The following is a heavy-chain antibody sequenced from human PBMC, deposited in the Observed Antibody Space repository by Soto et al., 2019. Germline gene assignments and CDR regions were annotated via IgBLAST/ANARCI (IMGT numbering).Heavy chain of an antibody. Sequence: QVQLVQSGAEVKKPGSSVKVSCKASGGTFSSYTISWVRQAPGQGLEWMGRIIPILGISNYAQKFQGIVTITADKSTSKAYMKLNRLRSEDTAEYYCARDYSRYCSGGSCYHACDTLGQGTIVNVSS. CDR2: IIPILGIS. V-gene: IGHV1-69*08. CDR3: ARDYSRYCSGGSCYHACDT. D-gene: IGHD2-15*01. CDR1: GGTFSSYT. J-gene: IGHJ3*02.